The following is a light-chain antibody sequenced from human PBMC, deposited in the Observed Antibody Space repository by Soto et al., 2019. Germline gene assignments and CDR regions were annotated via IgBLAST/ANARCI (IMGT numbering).Light chain of an antibody. CDR1: QSVSSSY. CDR2: DAS. CDR3: QQYASSPLT. V-gene: IGKV3-20*01. J-gene: IGKJ4*01. Sequence: EIELTQSPGTLSLSPGERATLSCRASQSVSSSYLAWYQQKPGQAPMLLIYDASSKATGIPERFSGSGSGTDFSLTISRLQPEDFAVYYWQQYASSPLTFGGVTKVELK.